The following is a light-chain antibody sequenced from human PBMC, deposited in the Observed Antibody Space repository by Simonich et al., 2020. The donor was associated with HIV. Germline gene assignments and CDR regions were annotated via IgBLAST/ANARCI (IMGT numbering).Light chain of an antibody. CDR1: QSLLHNNGYNF. CDR2: LGS. V-gene: IGKV2-28*01. Sequence: DIVMTQSPLSLPVTPGEPASISCRSSQSLLHNNGYNFLDWFLQRPGQFQQLLIYLGSNRASGVPDRFSGSGSGTDFTLKISRVEAEDVGVYYCMQALQTPYTFGQGTKLEIK. J-gene: IGKJ2*01. CDR3: MQALQTPYT.